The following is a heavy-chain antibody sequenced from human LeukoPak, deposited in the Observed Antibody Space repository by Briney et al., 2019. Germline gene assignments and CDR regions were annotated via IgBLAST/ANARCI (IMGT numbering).Heavy chain of an antibody. J-gene: IGHJ4*02. V-gene: IGHV3-33*05. CDR2: ISYDGSNE. CDR1: GFIFSSYG. Sequence: PGGSLRLSCAASGFIFSSYGMHWVRQAPGKGLEWVAVISYDGSNEYYADSVKGRFTISRDNSKNTLYLQMNSLRAEDTAVYYCANEIRPNDYWGQGTQVTVSS. D-gene: IGHD4-17*01. CDR3: ANEIRPNDY.